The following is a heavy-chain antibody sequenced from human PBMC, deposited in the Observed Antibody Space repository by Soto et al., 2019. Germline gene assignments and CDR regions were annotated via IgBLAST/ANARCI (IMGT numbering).Heavy chain of an antibody. V-gene: IGHV1-3*01. Sequence: ASVKFSCKASGYTFTSYNMHWMRQAPGQRPERMGWINAGNGNTKYSQKIQGRVTITRDTSASTAYMELSRLRSVDTAVSSCERDPGYRYGYNWGQGTLITVSS. CDR3: ERDPGYRYGYN. J-gene: IGHJ4*02. CDR2: INAGNGNT. D-gene: IGHD5-18*01. CDR1: GYTFTSYN.